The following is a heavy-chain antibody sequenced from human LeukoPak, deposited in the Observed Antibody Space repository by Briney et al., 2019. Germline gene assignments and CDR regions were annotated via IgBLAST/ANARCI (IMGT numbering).Heavy chain of an antibody. CDR2: ISAYNGNT. D-gene: IGHD3-10*01. Sequence: GASVKVSCKASGYTFTSYGISWVRQAPGQGLEWMGWISAYNGNTNYAQKLQGRVTMTTDTSTSTAYMELRSLRSDDTAVYYCARDEGSGSYAQVDAFDIWGQGTMVTVSS. CDR3: ARDEGSGSYAQVDAFDI. J-gene: IGHJ3*02. CDR1: GYTFTSYG. V-gene: IGHV1-18*01.